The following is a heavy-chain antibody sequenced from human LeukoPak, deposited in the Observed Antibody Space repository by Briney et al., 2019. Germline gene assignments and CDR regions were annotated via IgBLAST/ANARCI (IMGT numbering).Heavy chain of an antibody. D-gene: IGHD3-3*01. V-gene: IGHV4-38-2*02. CDR3: ATDDFWSNLFDY. CDR1: GYSISSADF. J-gene: IGHJ4*02. Sequence: SETLSLTCTVSGYSISSADFWGWMRQPPGKGLEWIGSIYQSETAHYNPSLKSRVTISVDTSKNQFSLKLSSVTAADTAVYYCATDDFWSNLFDYWGQGTQVTVSS. CDR2: IYQSETA.